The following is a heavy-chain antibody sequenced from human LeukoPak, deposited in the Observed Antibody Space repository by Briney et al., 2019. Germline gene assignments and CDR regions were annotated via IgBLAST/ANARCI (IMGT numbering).Heavy chain of an antibody. Sequence: GGSLRLSCAASGFTFSSYSMNWVRQAPGKGLEWASSISSSSSYIYYADSVKGRFTISRDNAKNSLYLQMNSLRAEDTAVYYCARDLKDIVVVTAMAVGFDYWGQGTLVTVSS. CDR2: ISSSSSYI. D-gene: IGHD2-21*02. J-gene: IGHJ4*02. CDR3: ARDLKDIVVVTAMAVGFDY. V-gene: IGHV3-21*01. CDR1: GFTFSSYS.